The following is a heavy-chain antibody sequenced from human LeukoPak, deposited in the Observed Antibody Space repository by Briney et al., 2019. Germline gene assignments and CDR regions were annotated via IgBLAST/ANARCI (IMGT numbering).Heavy chain of an antibody. V-gene: IGHV4-4*07. CDR3: ARDQIPLAPYGSWSYPIDP. CDR1: GGSISSYY. D-gene: IGHD3-10*01. CDR2: IYTSGST. J-gene: IGHJ5*02. Sequence: PSETLSLTCTVSGGSISSYYWSWIRQPAGKGLEWIGRIYTSGSTNYNPSLKSRVTMSVDTSKNQFPLKLSSVTAADTAVYYCARDQIPLAPYGSWSYPIDPWGQGTLVTVSS.